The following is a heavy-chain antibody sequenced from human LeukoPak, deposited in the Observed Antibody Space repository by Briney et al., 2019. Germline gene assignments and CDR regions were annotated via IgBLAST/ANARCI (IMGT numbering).Heavy chain of an antibody. CDR3: AGDRSKRISGGTRYYFDY. V-gene: IGHV1-2*02. J-gene: IGHJ4*02. CDR2: INPNSGGT. CDR1: GYTFTGYY. D-gene: IGHD1/OR15-1a*01. Sequence: GASVKVSCKASGYTFTGYYMHWVRQAPGQGLEWMGWINPNSGGTNYAQKFQGRVTMTRDTSISTAYMELSRLRSDDTAVYYCAGDRSKRISGGTRYYFDYWGQGTLVTVSS.